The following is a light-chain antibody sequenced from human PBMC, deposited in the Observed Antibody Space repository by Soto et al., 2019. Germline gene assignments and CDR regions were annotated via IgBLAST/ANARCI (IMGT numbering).Light chain of an antibody. V-gene: IGKV1-39*01. CDR2: AAS. J-gene: IGKJ5*01. Sequence: DIHMTQSPSSLSASVGDRFTITCRASQSISSYLNWYQQKPGKAPKLLIHAASSLQSGIPSRLSGSGSGTALTLTISSPQPEDFATYYCQQSYSTPTFGQGTRLEIK. CDR3: QQSYSTPT. CDR1: QSISSY.